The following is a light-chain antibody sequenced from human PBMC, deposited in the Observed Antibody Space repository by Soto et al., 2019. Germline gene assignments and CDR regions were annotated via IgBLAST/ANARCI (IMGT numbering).Light chain of an antibody. Sequence: QSALTQPASVSGSPGQSITLSCTGTSSDVGSYNYVSWYQHHPGKAPKLMIYEVSNRPSGVSNRSSGSNSGNTASLTISGLQAEDEADYYCSSYTSSSTPYVFGTGTRSPS. CDR3: SSYTSSSTPYV. V-gene: IGLV2-14*01. J-gene: IGLJ1*01. CDR2: EVS. CDR1: SSDVGSYNY.